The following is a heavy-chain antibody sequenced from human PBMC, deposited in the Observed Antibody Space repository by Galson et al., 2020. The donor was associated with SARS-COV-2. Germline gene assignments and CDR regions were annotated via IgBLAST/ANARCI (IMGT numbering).Heavy chain of an antibody. Sequence: VSGPTLVKPTQTLTLTCTFSGFSLRSSGVAVAWIRQPPGEALEWLALIYWDDDKRYNPFLKRRLTIAKDTSKKQVVLTVTNVGPEDTATYFCAQSRQFVRGGTGAFEIWGQGTIITVSS. CDR1: GFSLRSSGVA. CDR3: AQSRQFVRGGTGAFEI. V-gene: IGHV2-5*02. CDR2: IYWDDDK. J-gene: IGHJ3*02. D-gene: IGHD3-10*02.